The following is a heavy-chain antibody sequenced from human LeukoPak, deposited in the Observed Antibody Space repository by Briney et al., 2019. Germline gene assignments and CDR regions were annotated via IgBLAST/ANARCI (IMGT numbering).Heavy chain of an antibody. V-gene: IGHV1-2*02. CDR3: ARDLKMGYSSGRYSWGTGSSNDY. Sequence: ASVKVSCKASGYTFTGYYMHWVRQAPGQGLEWMGWINPNSGGTNYAQKFQGRVTMTRDTSISTAYMELRSLRSDDTAVYYCARDLKMGYSSGRYSWGTGSSNDYWGQGTLVTVSS. CDR1: GYTFTGYY. J-gene: IGHJ4*02. D-gene: IGHD6-19*01. CDR2: INPNSGGT.